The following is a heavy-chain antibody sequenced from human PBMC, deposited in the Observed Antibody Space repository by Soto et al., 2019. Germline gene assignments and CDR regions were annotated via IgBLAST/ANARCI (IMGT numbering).Heavy chain of an antibody. J-gene: IGHJ4*02. Sequence: GGSLRLSCAASGFTFSIYDMNWVRQAPGKGLEWLSYINVESSTIYYADSVKGRFTISRDNANNSLYLQLNSLSAEDTALYYCATDSHGNYYYGDFDYWGQGTLVTVSS. CDR2: INVESSTI. CDR3: ATDSHGNYYYGDFDY. CDR1: GFTFSIYD. V-gene: IGHV3-48*01. D-gene: IGHD3-22*01.